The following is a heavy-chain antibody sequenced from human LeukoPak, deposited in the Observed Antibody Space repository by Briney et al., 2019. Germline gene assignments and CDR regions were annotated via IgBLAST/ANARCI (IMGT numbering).Heavy chain of an antibody. CDR3: ARVPSSALYYFDY. CDR1: GFTFSSYS. Sequence: PGGSLRLSCAASGFTFSSYSMNWVRQAPGKGLEWVSSISSSSSYIYYADSVKGRFTISRDNAKNSLYLQMNSLRAEDTAVYYCARVPSSALYYFDYWGQGTLVTVSS. CDR2: ISSSSSYI. J-gene: IGHJ4*02. D-gene: IGHD3-22*01. V-gene: IGHV3-21*01.